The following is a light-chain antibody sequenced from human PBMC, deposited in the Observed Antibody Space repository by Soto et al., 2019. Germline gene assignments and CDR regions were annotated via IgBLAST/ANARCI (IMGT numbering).Light chain of an antibody. CDR1: QSISSN. V-gene: IGKV3-15*01. Sequence: EIVMTQSPATLSVSPGERATLSCRASQSISSNLAWYQQKLGQAPRLLIYGASTRATGTPARFSGSGSGTEFTLTISSLQSEDFAVYYCQQYNNWAPWTFGQGTKVEI. CDR2: GAS. CDR3: QQYNNWAPWT. J-gene: IGKJ1*01.